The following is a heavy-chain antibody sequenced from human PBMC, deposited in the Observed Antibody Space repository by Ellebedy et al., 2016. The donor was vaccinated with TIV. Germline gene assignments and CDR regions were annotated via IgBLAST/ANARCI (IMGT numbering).Heavy chain of an antibody. J-gene: IGHJ3*02. CDR1: GYTFTSYD. CDR2: MNPNSGNT. CDR3: ARDPMVRGSADDAFDI. D-gene: IGHD3-10*01. Sequence: AASVKVSCKASGYTFTSYDINWVRQATGQGLEWMGWMNPNSGNTGYAQKFQGRVTMTRNTSISTAYMELSSLRSEDTAVYYCARDPMVRGSADDAFDIWGQGTMVTVSS. V-gene: IGHV1-8*01.